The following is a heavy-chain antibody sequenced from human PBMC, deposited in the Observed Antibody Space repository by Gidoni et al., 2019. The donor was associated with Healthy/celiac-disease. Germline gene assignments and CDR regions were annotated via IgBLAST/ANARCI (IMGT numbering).Heavy chain of an antibody. V-gene: IGHV5-51*01. CDR1: GYSFTSYW. D-gene: IGHD2-2*01. CDR3: ARSYCSSTSCYSRELDAFDI. Sequence: SCKGSGYSFTSYWIGWVRQMPGKGLEWMGIIYPGDSDTRYSPSFQGQVTISADKSISTAYLQWSSLKASDTAMYYCARSYCSSTSCYSRELDAFDIWGQGTMVTVSS. CDR2: IYPGDSDT. J-gene: IGHJ3*02.